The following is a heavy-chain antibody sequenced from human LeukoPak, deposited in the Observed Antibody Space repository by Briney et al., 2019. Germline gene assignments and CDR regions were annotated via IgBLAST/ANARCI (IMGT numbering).Heavy chain of an antibody. D-gene: IGHD3-22*01. CDR1: GFTVSSNY. CDR2: IYSGGSI. J-gene: IGHJ4*02. CDR3: ARTNVDYYDSSGYFDY. Sequence: PGGSLRLSCAASGFTVSSNYMSWVRQAPGKGLEWVSVIYSGGSIYYADSVKGRFTISRDNSKNTLYLQMNSLRAEDTAVYYCARTNVDYYDSSGYFDYWGQGTLVTVSS. V-gene: IGHV3-66*02.